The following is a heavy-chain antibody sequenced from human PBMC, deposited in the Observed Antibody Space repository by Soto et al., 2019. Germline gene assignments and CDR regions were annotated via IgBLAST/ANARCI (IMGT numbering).Heavy chain of an antibody. J-gene: IGHJ4*02. CDR3: ARGSTTAKVAS. Sequence: SETLSLTCTVSGGSVSSDYGSWIRQSPEKGLEWIGHIHNSGSPYNNPSLRSRVTISADTSMNQFSLALTSVTAADTVIYYCARGSTTAKVASWGQGILVTVSS. V-gene: IGHV4-30-4*01. CDR2: IHNSGSP. CDR1: GGSVSSDY.